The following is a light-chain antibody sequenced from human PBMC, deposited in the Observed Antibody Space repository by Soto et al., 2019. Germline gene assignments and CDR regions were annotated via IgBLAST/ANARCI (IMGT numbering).Light chain of an antibody. Sequence: DIVMTQSPLSLSVTAGQPASISCKSSQSLLHSDEKTYLYWYLQRPGQTPQLLIDEVSNRCSGVPYRVSGSGSEADFTMKSSRVEDEDVGIYYCIHNIHLPFGQGTRVEIK. J-gene: IGKJ5*01. V-gene: IGKV2D-29*01. CDR3: IHNIHLP. CDR1: QSLLHSDEKTY. CDR2: EVS.